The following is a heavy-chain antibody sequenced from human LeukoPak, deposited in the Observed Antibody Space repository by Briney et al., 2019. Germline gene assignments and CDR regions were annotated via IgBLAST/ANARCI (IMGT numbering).Heavy chain of an antibody. CDR3: VRDAFGAHFDY. J-gene: IGHJ4*02. Sequence: GGSLRLSCAASGFTFSDHYMDWVRQAPGKGLEWVSTLTRGGDNDIHYADSVKGRFTISRDNSKNSLYLQMNSLRADDTAVYYCVRDAFGAHFDYWGQGTLVTVSS. V-gene: IGHV3-21*06. CDR1: GFTFSDHY. D-gene: IGHD3-16*01. CDR2: LTRGGDNDI.